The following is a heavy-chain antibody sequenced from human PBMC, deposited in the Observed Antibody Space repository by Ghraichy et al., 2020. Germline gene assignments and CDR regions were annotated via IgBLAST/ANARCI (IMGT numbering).Heavy chain of an antibody. D-gene: IGHD3-22*01. Sequence: SETLSLTCTVSGDSISSYHWTWIRQPPGKGLEWIGYIHNSGITNNNPSLKSRVTISVDRSRNQFSLRLSSVTAADTAVYYCARPDSITLMYGMDVWGQGTTVTVSS. J-gene: IGHJ6*02. CDR3: ARPDSITLMYGMDV. V-gene: IGHV4-4*08. CDR1: GDSISSYH. CDR2: IHNSGIT.